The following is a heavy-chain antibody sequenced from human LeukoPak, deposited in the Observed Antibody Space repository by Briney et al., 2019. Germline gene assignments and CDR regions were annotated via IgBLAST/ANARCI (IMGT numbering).Heavy chain of an antibody. V-gene: IGHV4-39*01. CDR1: GGSISSSSYY. D-gene: IGHD1-26*01. CDR2: IYYSGST. CDR3: ASFGGAIVGATSRAGDY. J-gene: IGHJ4*02. Sequence: SETLSLTCTVSGGSISSSSYYWGWIRQPPGKGLEWFGSIYYSGSTYYNPSLKSRVTISVDTSKNQFSLKLSSVTAADTAVYYRASFGGAIVGATSRAGDYWGQGTLVTVSS.